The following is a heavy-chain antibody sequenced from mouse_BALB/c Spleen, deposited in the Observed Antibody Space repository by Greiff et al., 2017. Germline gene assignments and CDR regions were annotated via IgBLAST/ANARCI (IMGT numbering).Heavy chain of an antibody. J-gene: IGHJ2*01. CDR2: INSNGGST. CDR1: GFTFSSYG. V-gene: IGHV5-6-3*01. D-gene: IGHD1-1*01. CDR3: ARDRDYGSVFDY. Sequence: EVQVVESGGGLVQPGGSLKLSCAASGFTFSSYGMSWVRQTPDKRLELVATINSNGGSTYYPDSVKGRFTISRDNAKNTLYLQMSSLKSEDTAMYYCARDRDYGSVFDYWGQGTTLTVSS.